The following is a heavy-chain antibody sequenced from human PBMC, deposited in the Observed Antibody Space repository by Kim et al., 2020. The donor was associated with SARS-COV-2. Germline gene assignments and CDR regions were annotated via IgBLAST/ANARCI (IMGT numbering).Heavy chain of an antibody. CDR1: GFTFSSYW. CDR3: ARGLRVMVRGAMYYYYSMDV. J-gene: IGHJ6*02. D-gene: IGHD3-10*01. CDR2: INKDGSTT. Sequence: GGSLRLSCAASGFTFSSYWMNWVRQTPGKGLVWVSRINKDGSTTTYADSVKGRFTISRDNAKNSVYLQMNSLRVEDTAVYYCARGLRVMVRGAMYYYYSMDVWGQGTTVTVSS. V-gene: IGHV3-74*03.